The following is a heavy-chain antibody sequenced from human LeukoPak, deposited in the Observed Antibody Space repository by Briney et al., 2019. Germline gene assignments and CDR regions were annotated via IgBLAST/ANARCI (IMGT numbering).Heavy chain of an antibody. Sequence: SETLSLTCAVYGGSFSGYYWSWIRQPPGKGLEWIGEINHSGSTNYNPSLKSRVTISVDTSKNQFSLRLSSVTAADTAVYYCARDPGYFDFWGRGTLVTVSS. CDR3: ARDPGYFDF. V-gene: IGHV4-34*01. CDR2: INHSGST. CDR1: GGSFSGYY. J-gene: IGHJ2*01.